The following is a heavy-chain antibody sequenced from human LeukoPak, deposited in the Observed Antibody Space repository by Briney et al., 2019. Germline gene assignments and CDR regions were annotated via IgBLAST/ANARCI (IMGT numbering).Heavy chain of an antibody. CDR1: GFTFSSYA. J-gene: IGHJ4*02. V-gene: IGHV3-30*04. CDR2: ISYDGSNK. CDR3: AKDGKWLLGYFDY. D-gene: IGHD3-22*01. Sequence: PGGSLRLSCAASGFTFSSYAMHWVRQAPGKGLEWVAVISYDGSNKYYADSVKGRFTISRDNSKNTLYLQMNSLRAEDTAVYYCAKDGKWLLGYFDYWGQGTLVTVSS.